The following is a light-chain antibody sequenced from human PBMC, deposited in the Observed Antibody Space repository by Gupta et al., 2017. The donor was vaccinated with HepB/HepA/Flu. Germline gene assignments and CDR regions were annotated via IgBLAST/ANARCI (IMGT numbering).Light chain of an antibody. CDR1: QSVSSN. V-gene: IGKV3-15*01. CDR2: GAS. Sequence: ILMPHSPATLSVSPGERATLSCSASQSVSSNLAWYQQKPGQAPRLLIYGASTRATGIPATFSGSGSGTEFTLTISSLQSEDFAVYYCHQYNNWPLTFGGGTKVEIK. J-gene: IGKJ4*01. CDR3: HQYNNWPLT.